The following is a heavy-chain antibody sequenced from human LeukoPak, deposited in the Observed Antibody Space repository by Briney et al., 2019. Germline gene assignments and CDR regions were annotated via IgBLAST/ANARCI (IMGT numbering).Heavy chain of an antibody. D-gene: IGHD2-15*01. J-gene: IGHJ4*02. CDR2: ISSSGSTI. V-gene: IGHV3-11*04. CDR3: ARLYCSGGSCYESGPFNDY. Sequence: PGGSLRLSCAASGFTFSDYYMSWIRQAPGKGLEWVSYISSSGSTIYYADSVKGRFTISRDNAKNSLYLQMNSLRAEDTAVYYCARLYCSGGSCYESGPFNDYWGQGTLVTVSS. CDR1: GFTFSDYY.